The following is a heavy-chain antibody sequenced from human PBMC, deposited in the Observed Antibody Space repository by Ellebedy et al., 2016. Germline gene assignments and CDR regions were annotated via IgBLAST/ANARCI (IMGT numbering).Heavy chain of an antibody. CDR1: GFTFSSYP. CDR3: ARDSFDSSAFKDDAFDV. CDR2: VHYDGNT. J-gene: IGHJ3*01. V-gene: IGHV4-59*01. Sequence: ESLKISCTASGFTFSSYPMNWVRQAPGKGLEWIGYVHYDGNTYYNPSLKSRVTILVDTSKNQLSLELRSLAAADTAVYFCARDSFDSSAFKDDAFDVWGQGTMVTVSS. D-gene: IGHD3-22*01.